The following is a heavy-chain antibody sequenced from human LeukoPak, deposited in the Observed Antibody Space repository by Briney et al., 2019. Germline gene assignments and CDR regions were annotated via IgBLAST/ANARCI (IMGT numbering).Heavy chain of an antibody. D-gene: IGHD2-15*01. CDR2: ISYDGSNK. Sequence: GGSLRLSCAASGFTFSSYGMHWVRQAPGKGLEWVAVISYDGSNKYYADSVKGRFTISRDNSKNTLYLQTNSLRAEDTAVYYCAKDPLRYCSGGSCYRYWYFDLWGRGTLVTVSS. J-gene: IGHJ2*01. CDR3: AKDPLRYCSGGSCYRYWYFDL. CDR1: GFTFSSYG. V-gene: IGHV3-30*18.